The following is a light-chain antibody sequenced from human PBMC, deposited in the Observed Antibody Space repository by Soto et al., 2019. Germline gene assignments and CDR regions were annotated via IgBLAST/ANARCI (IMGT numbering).Light chain of an antibody. J-gene: IGLJ1*01. CDR3: SSYTSSSTEV. Sequence: QSALTQPASVSGSPGQSIAISCTGTSSDVGAYIYVSWYQHHPGKAPKLILYDVSARPSGVSDRFSGSKSGNTASLTISGLQPEDEADNYCSSYTSSSTEVFGPGTKITVL. CDR1: SSDVGAYIY. CDR2: DVS. V-gene: IGLV2-14*03.